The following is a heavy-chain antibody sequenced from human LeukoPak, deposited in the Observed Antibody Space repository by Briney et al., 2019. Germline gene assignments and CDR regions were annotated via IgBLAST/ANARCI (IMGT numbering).Heavy chain of an antibody. CDR3: ASIYYDNSGYYFFAFDY. J-gene: IGHJ4*02. CDR2: IRYDGSNK. D-gene: IGHD3-22*01. Sequence: PGRSLRLSRAASGFTFSSYGMHWVRQAPRKGLEWVAFIRYDGSNKYYADSVKGRFTISRDNSKNTLYLQMNSLRAEDTAVYYCASIYYDNSGYYFFAFDYWGQGTLVTVSS. V-gene: IGHV3-30*02. CDR1: GFTFSSYG.